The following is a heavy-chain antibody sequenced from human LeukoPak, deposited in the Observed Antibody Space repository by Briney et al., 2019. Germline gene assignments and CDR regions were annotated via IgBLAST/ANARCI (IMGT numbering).Heavy chain of an antibody. CDR3: AAVYGDLSFFDY. CDR2: IYYSGST. CDR1: GGSISSSSYY. V-gene: IGHV4-39*01. D-gene: IGHD4-17*01. Sequence: PSETLSLTCTVSGGSISSSSYYWGWIRQPPGKGLVWIGSIYYSGSTYYNPSLKSRVTISVDTSENQFSLKLSSVTAADTAVYYCAAVYGDLSFFDYWGQGTLVTVSS. J-gene: IGHJ4*02.